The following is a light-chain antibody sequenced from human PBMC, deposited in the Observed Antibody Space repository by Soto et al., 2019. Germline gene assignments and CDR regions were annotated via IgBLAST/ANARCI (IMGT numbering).Light chain of an antibody. CDR1: QSVASN. V-gene: IGKV3-15*01. CDR3: QHYNSWPIT. Sequence: EIVMTQSPASLSVSPGESVTLSCRASQSVASNLAWYQQKPGQAPRLLIYGTSTRATGIPARFSGSGSGTDFTLTISSLQAEDFAVYHCQHYNSWPITFGQGTRLEIK. CDR2: GTS. J-gene: IGKJ5*01.